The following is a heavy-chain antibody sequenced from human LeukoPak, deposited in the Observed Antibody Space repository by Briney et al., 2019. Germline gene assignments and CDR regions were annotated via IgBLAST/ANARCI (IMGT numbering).Heavy chain of an antibody. J-gene: IGHJ5*01. D-gene: IGHD3-22*01. Sequence: GGSLRLSCAASGFTFSSYAMSWVRQAPGKGLEWVSAISGSGGSTYYADSVKGRFTISRDNSKNTLYLQMISLRAEDTAVYHCPKDDSYIRFYSWGQGTLVTVSS. V-gene: IGHV3-23*01. CDR1: GFTFSSYA. CDR2: ISGSGGST. CDR3: PKDDSYIRFYS.